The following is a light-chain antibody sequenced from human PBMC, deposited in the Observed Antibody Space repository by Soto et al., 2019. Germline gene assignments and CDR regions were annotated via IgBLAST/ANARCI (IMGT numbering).Light chain of an antibody. CDR2: GNS. CDR3: QSYDSSLSGSV. CDR1: SSNIGAGYD. Sequence: QLVLTQPPSVSGAPGQRVTISCTGSSSNIGAGYDVHWYQQLPGTAPKLLIHGNSNRPSGVPDRLSGSKSGTSASLAITGLQAEDEADYYCQSYDSSLSGSVFGGGTKLTVL. J-gene: IGLJ2*01. V-gene: IGLV1-40*01.